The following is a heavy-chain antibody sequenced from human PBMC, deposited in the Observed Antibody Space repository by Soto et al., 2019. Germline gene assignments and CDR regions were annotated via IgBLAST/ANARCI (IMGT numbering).Heavy chain of an antibody. CDR1: GGTFSSYA. V-gene: IGHV1-69*12. J-gene: IGHJ6*02. D-gene: IGHD5-12*01. Sequence: QVQLVQSGAEVKKPGSSVKVSCKASGGTFSSYAISWVRQAPGQGLEWMGGIIPIFGTANYAQKFQGRVTITADESTSTAYMELSSLRSEDTAVYYCARGRWEVARISDIFYYYGMDVWGQGTTVTVSS. CDR2: IIPIFGTA. CDR3: ARGRWEVARISDIFYYYGMDV.